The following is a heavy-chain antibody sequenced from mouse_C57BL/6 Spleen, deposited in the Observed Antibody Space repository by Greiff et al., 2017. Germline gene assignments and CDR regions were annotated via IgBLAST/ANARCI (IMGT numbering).Heavy chain of an antibody. CDR3: GRDGGTWNPFDY. J-gene: IGHJ2*01. V-gene: IGHV1-61*01. Sequence: VQLQQPGAELVRPGSSVKLSCKASGYTFTSYWMDWVQQRPGQGLEWIGNIYPSDSETHYNQKFKDKATLTVDKSSSTAYKQLSSLTSEDSAVYYCGRDGGTWNPFDYWGQGTTLTVSS. CDR2: IYPSDSET. D-gene: IGHD3-3*01. CDR1: GYTFTSYW.